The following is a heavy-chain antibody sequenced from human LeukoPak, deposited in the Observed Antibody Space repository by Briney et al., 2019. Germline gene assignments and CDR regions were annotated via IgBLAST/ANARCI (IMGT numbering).Heavy chain of an antibody. Sequence: SETLSLTCTVSGYSISSGYYWGWIRQPPGKGLECIGSIYYSGSTYYNPSLKSRVTISVDTSKNQFSLKLSSVTAADTAVYYCARDGGNYVGVWFDPWGQGTLVTVSS. CDR3: ARDGGNYVGVWFDP. V-gene: IGHV4-38-2*02. J-gene: IGHJ5*02. CDR2: IYYSGST. D-gene: IGHD4-23*01. CDR1: GYSISSGYY.